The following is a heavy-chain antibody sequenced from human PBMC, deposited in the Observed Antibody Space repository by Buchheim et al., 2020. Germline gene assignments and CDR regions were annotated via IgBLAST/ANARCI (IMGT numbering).Heavy chain of an antibody. CDR1: GFTFSSYA. D-gene: IGHD3-22*01. CDR3: AKDLSYDDSSGAPGVD. V-gene: IGHV3-23*01. J-gene: IGHJ4*02. Sequence: EVQLLESGGGLVQPGWSLRLSCAASGFTFSSYAMSWVRQAPGQGLEWVSAISHSGGIAYYADSVQGRFTISRDNSKSTPYLQMIRLRADDTAGYYWAKDLSYDDSSGAPGVDWGEGTL. CDR2: ISHSGGIA.